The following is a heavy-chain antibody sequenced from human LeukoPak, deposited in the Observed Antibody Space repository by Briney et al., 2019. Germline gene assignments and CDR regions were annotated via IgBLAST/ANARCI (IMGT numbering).Heavy chain of an antibody. CDR1: GFTFSSYA. Sequence: PGGSLRLSCAASGFTFSSYAMHWVRQAPGKGLEWVAVISYDGSNKYYADSVKGRFTISRDNSKNTLYLQMNSLRAEDTAVYYCAKDAGRYCSSTSCYGGKYYFDYWGQGTLVTVSS. V-gene: IGHV3-30-3*01. J-gene: IGHJ4*02. CDR3: AKDAGRYCSSTSCYGGKYYFDY. D-gene: IGHD2-2*01. CDR2: ISYDGSNK.